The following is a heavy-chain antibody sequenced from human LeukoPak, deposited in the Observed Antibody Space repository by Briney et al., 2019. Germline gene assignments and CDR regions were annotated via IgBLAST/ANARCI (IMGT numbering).Heavy chain of an antibody. CDR3: ARDLRHNWFDP. CDR1: GYTFTSYY. J-gene: IGHJ5*02. CDR2: ISPSGGST. Sequence: ASVKVSCKASGYTFTSYYMHWVRQAPGQGLEWMGIISPSGGSTSYAQKFQGRVTMTRDASTSTVYMELSSLRSEDTAVYYCARDLRHNWFDPWGQGTLVTVSS. V-gene: IGHV1-46*01.